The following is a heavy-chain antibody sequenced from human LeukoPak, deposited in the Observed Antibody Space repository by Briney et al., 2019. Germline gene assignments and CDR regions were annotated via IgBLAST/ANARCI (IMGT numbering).Heavy chain of an antibody. Sequence: ASVTVSCAASGYTFTDYYMHWVRQAPGQGLEWMGWINPNSGGTNYAQKFQGRVTITRDTSISTAYMELSRLRSDDTAVYYCARVKGPAAIHFDYWGQGTLVTVSS. CDR1: GYTFTDYY. CDR3: ARVKGPAAIHFDY. D-gene: IGHD2-2*01. CDR2: INPNSGGT. J-gene: IGHJ4*02. V-gene: IGHV1-2*02.